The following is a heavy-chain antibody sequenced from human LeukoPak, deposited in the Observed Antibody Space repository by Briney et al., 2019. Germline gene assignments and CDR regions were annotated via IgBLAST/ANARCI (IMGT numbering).Heavy chain of an antibody. CDR2: IYYSGST. Sequence: SETLSLTCTVSGGSISSYYWSWIRQPPGKGLEWIGYIYYSGSTNYNPSLKSRVTISVDTSKNQFSLKLSSVTAADTAVYYCARALVINNWYFDLWGRGTLVTVSS. CDR1: GGSISSYY. D-gene: IGHD3-22*01. V-gene: IGHV4-59*01. J-gene: IGHJ2*01. CDR3: ARALVINNWYFDL.